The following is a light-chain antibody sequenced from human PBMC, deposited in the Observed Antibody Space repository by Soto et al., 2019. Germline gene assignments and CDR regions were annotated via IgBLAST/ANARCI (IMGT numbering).Light chain of an antibody. V-gene: IGKV3-15*01. Sequence: ETVMTQSPATLSVSPGERATLSCRASQSVSSNLAWYQQKPGQAPRLLIYGASTRATGIPARFSGSGSGTEFTLTISSLQPEDFAVYYCEQYNNWFSITFGQGTRLEIK. CDR1: QSVSSN. J-gene: IGKJ5*01. CDR2: GAS. CDR3: EQYNNWFSIT.